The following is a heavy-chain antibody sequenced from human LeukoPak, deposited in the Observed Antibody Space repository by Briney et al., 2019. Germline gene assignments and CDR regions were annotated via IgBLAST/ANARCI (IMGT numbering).Heavy chain of an antibody. CDR3: ARETSTDPFYGMDV. J-gene: IGHJ6*02. Sequence: GGSLRLSCVASGFTFSSYWMHWVRQDPRKGLVWVSRINGDGRNINYADSVRGRFTISRDNAKNTLYLQMNSLRAEDTAVYYCARETSTDPFYGMDVWGQGTTVTVSS. CDR2: INGDGRNI. V-gene: IGHV3-74*01. CDR1: GFTFSSYW.